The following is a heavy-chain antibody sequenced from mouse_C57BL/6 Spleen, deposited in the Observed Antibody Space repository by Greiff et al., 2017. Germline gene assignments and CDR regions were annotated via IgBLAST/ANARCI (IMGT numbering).Heavy chain of an antibody. V-gene: IGHV2-3*01. D-gene: IGHD2-4*01. CDR3: AKLDGDYDVRGFFAY. CDR2: IWGDGST. Sequence: VQLQQSGPGLVAPSQSLSITCTVSGFSLTSYGVSWVRQPPGKGLEWLGDIWGDGSTNYHSALISRLSISKDKSKSQVFLKLNILQTDDTATYYCAKLDGDYDVRGFFAYWGQGTLVTVSA. J-gene: IGHJ3*01. CDR1: GFSLTSYG.